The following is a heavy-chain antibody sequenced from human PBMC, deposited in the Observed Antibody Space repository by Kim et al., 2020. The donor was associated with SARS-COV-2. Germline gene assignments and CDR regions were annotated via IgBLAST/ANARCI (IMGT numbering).Heavy chain of an antibody. CDR1: GYTFTSYA. CDR2: INAGNGNT. D-gene: IGHD3-10*01. V-gene: IGHV1-3*01. Sequence: ASVKVSCKASGYTFTSYAMHWVRQAPAQRLEWMGWINAGNGNTKYSQKFQGRVTITRDTSASTAYMELSSLRSEDTAVYYCARDPLTMVRGVNNWFDPWGQGTLVTVSS. CDR3: ARDPLTMVRGVNNWFDP. J-gene: IGHJ5*02.